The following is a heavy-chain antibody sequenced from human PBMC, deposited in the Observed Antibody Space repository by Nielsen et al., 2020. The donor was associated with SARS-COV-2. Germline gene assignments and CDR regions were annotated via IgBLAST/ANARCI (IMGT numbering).Heavy chain of an antibody. Sequence: SGTLSLTCTVSGDSISSNNYHWGWIRQPPGKGQEWIGTIYYSGSTYYNPSLKSRVTISVDTSKNRFSLRLSSVTAADTAVYYCARVGSSGYFRHYFDYWGQGTLVTVSS. CDR1: GDSISSNNYH. CDR2: IYYSGST. CDR3: ARVGSSGYFRHYFDY. D-gene: IGHD3-22*01. V-gene: IGHV4-39*07. J-gene: IGHJ4*02.